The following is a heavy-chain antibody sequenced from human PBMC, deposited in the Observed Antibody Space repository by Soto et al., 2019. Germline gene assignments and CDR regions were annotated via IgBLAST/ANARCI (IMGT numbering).Heavy chain of an antibody. CDR1: GGTFSSYA. V-gene: IGHV1-69*13. CDR3: ARAGYYYDSSGYSFDY. CDR2: IIPIFGTA. J-gene: IGHJ4*02. D-gene: IGHD3-22*01. Sequence: GASVKVSCKASGGTFSSYAISWVRQAPGQGLEWMGGIIPIFGTANYAQKFQGRVTITADESTSTAYMELSSLRSEDTAVYYCARAGYYYDSSGYSFDYWGQGTLVTVSS.